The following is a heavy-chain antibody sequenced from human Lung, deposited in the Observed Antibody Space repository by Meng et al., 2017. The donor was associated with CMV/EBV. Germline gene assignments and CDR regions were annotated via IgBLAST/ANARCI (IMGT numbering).Heavy chain of an antibody. CDR2: IYSGGSDT. Sequence: ESXKISXAASGFSFSSYAMNWVRQAPGRGLEWVSLIYSGGSDTYYVDSVKGRFTISRDDSKNTLYLQMHSLAADDTAIYYCAKVYTSTNWGYYYGMDVWGQGTTVTVSS. D-gene: IGHD2-2*01. CDR3: AKVYTSTNWGYYYGMDV. J-gene: IGHJ6*02. CDR1: GFSFSSYA. V-gene: IGHV3-23*03.